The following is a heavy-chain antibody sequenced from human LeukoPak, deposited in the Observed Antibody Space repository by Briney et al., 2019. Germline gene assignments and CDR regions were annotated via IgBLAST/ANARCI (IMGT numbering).Heavy chain of an antibody. CDR1: GGFISSGTHY. D-gene: IGHD6-6*01. CDR2: IFTSGSP. CDR3: ARDIGRSYYFDY. J-gene: IGHJ4*02. Sequence: PSQTLSLTCDVSGGFISSGTHYWMWVRQPVGKGLEWLGRIFTSGSPTYNSSLESRLIISIDKSKNQFSMQLNSVTPEDTAVYYCARDIGRSYYFDYWGQGTLVTVSS. V-gene: IGHV4-61*02.